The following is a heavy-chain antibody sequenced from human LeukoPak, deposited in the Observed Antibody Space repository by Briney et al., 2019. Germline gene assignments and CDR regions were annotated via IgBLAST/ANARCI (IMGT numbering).Heavy chain of an antibody. J-gene: IGHJ3*02. Sequence: PGGSLRLSCAASGFTFSSYAMSWVRQAPGKGLEWVSAISGSGGSTYYADSVKGRFTISRDNSKNTLYLQMNSLRAEDTAVYYCAKDAQTYYYDSSGYYRADAFDIWGQGTMVTVSS. CDR3: AKDAQTYYYDSSGYYRADAFDI. D-gene: IGHD3-22*01. V-gene: IGHV3-23*01. CDR2: ISGSGGST. CDR1: GFTFSSYA.